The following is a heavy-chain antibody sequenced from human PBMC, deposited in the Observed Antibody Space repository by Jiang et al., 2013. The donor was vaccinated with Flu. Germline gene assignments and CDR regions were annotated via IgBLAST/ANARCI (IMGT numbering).Heavy chain of an antibody. V-gene: IGHV3-23*01. J-gene: IGHJ4*02. CDR3: AKDKHKWNQGPFDY. Sequence: GRFAISRDDPKNTLYLQMNSLRVEDTAVYYCAKDKHKWNQGPFDYWGQGTLVTVSS. D-gene: IGHD1-20*01.